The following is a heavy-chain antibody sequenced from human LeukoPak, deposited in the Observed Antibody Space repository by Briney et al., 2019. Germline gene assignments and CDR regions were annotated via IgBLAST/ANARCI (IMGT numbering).Heavy chain of an antibody. Sequence: GGSLRLSCAACGFHLRSYVMLWLHQAPAKGLQYVSAISSNGGSTYYANSVKGRFTISRDNSKNTLYLQMGILSAQNMAVFYWARDGLDCSSTICYGDDWGGGTLVSVSS. CDR1: GFHLRSYV. CDR2: ISSNGGST. D-gene: IGHD2-2*01. V-gene: IGHV3-64*01. J-gene: IGHJ4*02. CDR3: ARDGLDCSSTICYGDD.